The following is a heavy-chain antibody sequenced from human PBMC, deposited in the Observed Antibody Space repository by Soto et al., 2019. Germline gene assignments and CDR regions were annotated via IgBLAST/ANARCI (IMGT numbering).Heavy chain of an antibody. Sequence: SGGSLRLSCAASGFTFSSYAMSWVRQAPGKGLEWVSAISGSGGSTYYADSVKGRFTISRDNSKNTLYLQMNSLRAEDTAVYYCAKAGRLLWFGELLQPIDYWGQGTLVTVSS. CDR3: AKAGRLLWFGELLQPIDY. J-gene: IGHJ4*02. V-gene: IGHV3-23*01. D-gene: IGHD3-10*01. CDR1: GFTFSSYA. CDR2: ISGSGGST.